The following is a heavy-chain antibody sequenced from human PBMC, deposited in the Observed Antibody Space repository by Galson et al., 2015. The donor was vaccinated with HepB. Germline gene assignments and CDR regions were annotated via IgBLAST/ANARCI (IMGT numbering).Heavy chain of an antibody. CDR2: MSYDGRMK. Sequence: SLRLSCAASGFTFTNHAIHWVRQAPGKGLEWVAVMSYDGRMKFSADSVKGRFTISRDNSKNTVFLQMNSLRPEDTAIYYCARDGVQVPVNYYFYYMDVWDKGTTVTVSS. CDR3: ARDGVQVPVNYYFYYMDV. D-gene: IGHD4/OR15-4a*01. J-gene: IGHJ6*03. CDR1: GFTFTNHA. V-gene: IGHV3-30*04.